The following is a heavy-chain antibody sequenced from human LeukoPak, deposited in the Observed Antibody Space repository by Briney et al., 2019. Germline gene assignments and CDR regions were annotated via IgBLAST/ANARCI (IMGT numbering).Heavy chain of an antibody. Sequence: ASVRVSCKASGYTFTSYDINWVRQATGQGLEWMGWMNPNSGNTGYAQKFQGRVTMTRNTSISTAYMELRSLRSDDTAVYYCARDVLEGTGIAGAKTDWGQGTLVTVSS. CDR1: GYTFTSYD. CDR2: MNPNSGNT. J-gene: IGHJ4*02. V-gene: IGHV1-8*01. D-gene: IGHD1-26*01. CDR3: ARDVLEGTGIAGAKTD.